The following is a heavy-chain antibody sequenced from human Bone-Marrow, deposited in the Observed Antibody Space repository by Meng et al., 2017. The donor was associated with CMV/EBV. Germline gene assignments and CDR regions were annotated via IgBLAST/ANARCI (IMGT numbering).Heavy chain of an antibody. CDR3: ARDAPGAFSFQDY. CDR2: IIPVLRLT. CDR1: EGTPRGYT. J-gene: IGHJ4*02. Sequence: SVKVSCKVSEGTPRGYTITWMRQAPGQGLEWMGRIIPVLRLTDYAQKFQGRVKLTADTSTRTAYMELRSLRPEDTAVYFCARDAPGAFSFQDYWGQGTLVTVSS. D-gene: IGHD3-16*01. V-gene: IGHV1-69*04.